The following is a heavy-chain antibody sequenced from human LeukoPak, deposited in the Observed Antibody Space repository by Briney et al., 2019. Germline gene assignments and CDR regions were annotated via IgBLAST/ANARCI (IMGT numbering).Heavy chain of an antibody. CDR2: IIPILGIA. CDR1: GYTFTSYA. D-gene: IGHD6-19*01. V-gene: IGHV1-69*04. J-gene: IGHJ4*02. Sequence: SVKVSCKASGYTFTSYAISWVRQAPGQGLEWMGRIIPILGIANYAQKFQGRVTITADKSTSTAYMELSSLRSEDTAVYYCARDHPGYSSGWHYFDYWGQGTLVTVSS. CDR3: ARDHPGYSSGWHYFDY.